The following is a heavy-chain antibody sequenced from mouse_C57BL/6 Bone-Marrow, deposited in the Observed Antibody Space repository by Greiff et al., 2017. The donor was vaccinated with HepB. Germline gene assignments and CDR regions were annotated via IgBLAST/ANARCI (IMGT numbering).Heavy chain of an antibody. D-gene: IGHD1-1*01. CDR1: GFTFSSYG. V-gene: IGHV5-6*01. CDR2: ISSGGSYT. J-gene: IGHJ2*01. Sequence: DVQLVESGGDLVKPGGSLKLSYAASGFTFSSYGMSWVRQTPDKRLEWVATISSGGSYTYYPDSVKGRFTISRDNAKNTLYLQMSSLKSEDTAMYYCARHPHYYGSSLDYWGQGTTLTVSS. CDR3: ARHPHYYGSSLDY.